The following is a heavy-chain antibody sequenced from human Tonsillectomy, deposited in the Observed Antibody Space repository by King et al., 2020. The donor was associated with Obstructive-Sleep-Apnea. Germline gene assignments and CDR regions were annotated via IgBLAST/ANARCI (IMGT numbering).Heavy chain of an antibody. CDR2: IYYSGST. J-gene: IGHJ3*02. D-gene: IGHD3-9*01. CDR3: ARELGEVLRYFDWLPRRRWCAFDI. Sequence: VQLQESGPGLVKPSQTLSLTCTVSGGSISSGDYYWSWIRQPPGKGLEWIGYIYYSGSTYYNPSLKSRVTISVDTSKNQFSLKLSSVTAADTAVYYCARELGEVLRYFDWLPRRRWCAFDIWGQGTMVTVSS. V-gene: IGHV4-30-4*01. CDR1: GGSISSGDYY.